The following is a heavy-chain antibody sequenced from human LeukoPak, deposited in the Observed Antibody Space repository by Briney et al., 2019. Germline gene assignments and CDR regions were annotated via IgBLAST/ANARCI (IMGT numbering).Heavy chain of an antibody. CDR1: GGSISSDY. CDR3: ARLHYDSSGYYYFDY. CDR2: IYYSGIT. Sequence: PSETLSLTCTVSGGSISSDYWSWIRQPPGKGLEWIGYIYYSGITNYNPSLKSRVTISVDTSKNQFSLKLSSVTAADTAVYYCARLHYDSSGYYYFDYWGQRTLVTVSS. V-gene: IGHV4-59*08. J-gene: IGHJ4*02. D-gene: IGHD3-22*01.